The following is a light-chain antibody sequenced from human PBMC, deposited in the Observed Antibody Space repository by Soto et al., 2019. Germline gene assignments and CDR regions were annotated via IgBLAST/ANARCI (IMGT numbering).Light chain of an antibody. V-gene: IGKV3-20*01. J-gene: IGKJ1*01. CDR1: QSVTTQ. CDR3: NQYGGSTRT. Sequence: IVLTQSPRTLSLSRGERATLSCRASQSVTTQLAWYQQQPGQAPSLIIHGASSRATGVQDRITGSGSGTDVTLSISRLEPENFAVYYCNQYGGSTRTFSQGTNADIK. CDR2: GAS.